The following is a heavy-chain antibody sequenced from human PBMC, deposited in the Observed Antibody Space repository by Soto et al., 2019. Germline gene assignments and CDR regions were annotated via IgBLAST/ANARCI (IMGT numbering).Heavy chain of an antibody. CDR2: IYPGDSDT. D-gene: IGHD3-10*01. J-gene: IGHJ6*02. V-gene: IGHV5-51*01. Sequence: PGEALKISCKGSGYSFTSYWIGWVRQMPGKGLEWMGIIYPGDSDTRYSPSFQGQVTISADKSISTAYLQWSSLKASDTAMYYCARGDIYYYYGMDVWGQGTTVTVSS. CDR3: ARGDIYYYYGMDV. CDR1: GYSFTSYW.